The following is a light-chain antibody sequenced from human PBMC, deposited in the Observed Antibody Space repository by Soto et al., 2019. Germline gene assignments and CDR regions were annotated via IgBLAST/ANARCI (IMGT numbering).Light chain of an antibody. CDR2: VAS. CDR1: QSISSY. J-gene: IGKJ2*01. CDR3: QQTFSAPMYT. Sequence: DIQMTQSPSSLSVSVGDRVTITCRASQSISSYLNWYQQTPGKAPKLLIYVASSLQSGVPSRFSGRGSGTDFTLTISSLQPEDFATYYCQQTFSAPMYTFGQGTKLEIK. V-gene: IGKV1-39*01.